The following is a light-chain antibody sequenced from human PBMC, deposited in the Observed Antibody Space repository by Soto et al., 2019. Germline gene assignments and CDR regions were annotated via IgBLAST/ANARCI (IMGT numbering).Light chain of an antibody. CDR2: AAS. J-gene: IGKJ4*01. V-gene: IGKV1-39*01. CDR1: QSISSY. Sequence: DIQMTQSPSSLSASVGDRVTITCRASQSISSYLHWYQQKPGKAPKLLIYAASSLQSGVPSRCSGSGSGTDCTLTISSLQPEDFATYYCQRSFRTPLTFGGGTKVEIK. CDR3: QRSFRTPLT.